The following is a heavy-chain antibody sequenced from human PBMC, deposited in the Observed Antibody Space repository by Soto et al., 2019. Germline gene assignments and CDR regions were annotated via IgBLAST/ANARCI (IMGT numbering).Heavy chain of an antibody. Sequence: QVRLQESGPGLVKPSKTLSLTCTVSGGSISSGDYYWSWIRHHPGGGLEWIGYIHYSGNTYYDPSLKSRLTMSVDTSKNQCSLNLSSVTAADTAVYYCARTPGGAPADYYFDYWGLGTLVTVSS. CDR3: ARTPGGAPADYYFDY. J-gene: IGHJ4*02. CDR1: GGSISSGDYY. D-gene: IGHD4-17*01. CDR2: IHYSGNT. V-gene: IGHV4-31*03.